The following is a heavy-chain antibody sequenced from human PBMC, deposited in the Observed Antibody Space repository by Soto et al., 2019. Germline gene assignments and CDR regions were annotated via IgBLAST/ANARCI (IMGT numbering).Heavy chain of an antibody. Sequence: NPSETLSLTCTVSGGSISSYYWSWIRQPAGKGLEWIGRIYTSGSTNYNPSLKSRVTMSVDTSKNQFSLKLSSVTAADTAVYYCASLAVAGDLPIDDAFDIWGQGTMVTV. J-gene: IGHJ3*02. V-gene: IGHV4-4*07. D-gene: IGHD6-19*01. CDR3: ASLAVAGDLPIDDAFDI. CDR2: IYTSGST. CDR1: GGSISSYY.